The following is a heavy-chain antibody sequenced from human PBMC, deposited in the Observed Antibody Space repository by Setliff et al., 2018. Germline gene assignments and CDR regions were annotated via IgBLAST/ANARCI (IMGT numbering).Heavy chain of an antibody. CDR2: IIPIFGTA. CDR1: GGTFSSYG. D-gene: IGHD1-26*01. CDR3: ARVSRTIVGARGFDY. J-gene: IGHJ4*02. V-gene: IGHV1-69*13. Sequence: SVKVSCKASGGTFSSYGISWVRQAPGQGLEWMGGIIPIFGTANYAQKFQGRVTITADESTSTAYIELSSLRSEDTAVYYCARVSRTIVGARGFDYWGQGTLVTVSS.